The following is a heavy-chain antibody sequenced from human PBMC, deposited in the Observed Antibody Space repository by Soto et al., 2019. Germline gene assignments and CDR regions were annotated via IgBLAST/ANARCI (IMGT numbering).Heavy chain of an antibody. J-gene: IGHJ4*02. D-gene: IGHD2-15*01. CDR3: ARESVDPMPPPFDY. CDR1: GFTFSSYS. V-gene: IGHV3-21*01. Sequence: GGSLRLSCAASGFTFSSYSMNWVRQAPGKGLEWVSSISSSSSYIYYADSVKGRFTISRDNAKNSLYLQMNSLRAEDTAVYYCARESVDPMPPPFDYWGQGTLVTVSS. CDR2: ISSSSSYI.